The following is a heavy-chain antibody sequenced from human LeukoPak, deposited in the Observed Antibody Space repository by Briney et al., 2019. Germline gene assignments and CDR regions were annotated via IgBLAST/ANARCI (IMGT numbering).Heavy chain of an antibody. CDR3: ARHGVD. CDR2: ISSSGSST. CDR1: GFTFSNYE. V-gene: IGHV3-48*03. J-gene: IGHJ4*02. D-gene: IGHD3-16*01. Sequence: GGSLRLSCAASGFTFSNYEMNWVRQAPGKELEWVSYISSSGSSTHYADSVKGRFTISRDNPKNSLYLQMNSLRAEDTALYYCARHGVDWGQGAQVTVSS.